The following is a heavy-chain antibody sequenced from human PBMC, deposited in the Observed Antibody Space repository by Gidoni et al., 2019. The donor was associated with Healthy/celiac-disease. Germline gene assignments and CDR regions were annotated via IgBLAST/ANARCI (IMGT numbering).Heavy chain of an antibody. CDR3: ARGGSDFWSGYPCEY. D-gene: IGHD3-3*01. V-gene: IGHV3-30-3*01. Sequence: QVQLVDSGGGVVQPGRSLRLSCAAPGFTFSPYTRHWVRQAPGKGLEWVSVISYDGSNEYYADSVKGRFTISRDNSKNTLYLQMDSLRTEDTAVYYCARGGSDFWSGYPCEYWGQGTLVTVSS. CDR2: ISYDGSNE. CDR1: GFTFSPYT. J-gene: IGHJ4*02.